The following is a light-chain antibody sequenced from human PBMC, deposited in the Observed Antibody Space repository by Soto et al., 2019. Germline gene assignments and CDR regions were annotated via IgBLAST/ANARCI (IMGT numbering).Light chain of an antibody. J-gene: IGLJ2*01. CDR1: SSGVENYNL. CDR2: EGS. CDR3: SSNAGAVV. Sequence: QSALTQPASVSGSPGQSITLSCTRTSSGVENYNLVSWYQHRPGKAPKLIIYEGSQRPSGVSDRFSGSKSGNTASLPISGHRAEDEADYYCSSNAGAVVFGGGTKLTVL. V-gene: IGLV2-23*01.